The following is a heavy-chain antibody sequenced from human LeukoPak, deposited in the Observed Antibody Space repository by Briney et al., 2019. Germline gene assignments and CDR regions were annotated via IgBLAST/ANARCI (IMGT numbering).Heavy chain of an antibody. CDR1: GFTFSSYG. Sequence: GRSLRLSCAASGFTFSSYGMHWVRQAPVKGLEWVAVISYDGSNKYYADSVKGRFTISRDNSKNTLYLQMNSLRAEDTAVYYCAKVIAYYDFWSGYPDYWGQGTLVTVSS. V-gene: IGHV3-30*18. CDR3: AKVIAYYDFWSGYPDY. D-gene: IGHD3-3*01. CDR2: ISYDGSNK. J-gene: IGHJ4*02.